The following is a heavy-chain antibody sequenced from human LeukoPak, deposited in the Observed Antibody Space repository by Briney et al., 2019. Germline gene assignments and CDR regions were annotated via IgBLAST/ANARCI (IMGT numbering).Heavy chain of an antibody. CDR3: ARDGNALWSGFYTLYYYYGMDV. CDR1: GFTFSSYA. Sequence: GRSLRLSCAASGFTFSSYAMHWVRQAPGKGLEWVAVISYDGSNKYYADSMKGRFTISRDNSKNTLYLQMNSLRAEDTAVYYCARDGNALWSGFYTLYYYYGMDVWGQGTTVTVSS. V-gene: IGHV3-30-3*01. J-gene: IGHJ6*02. D-gene: IGHD3-3*01. CDR2: ISYDGSNK.